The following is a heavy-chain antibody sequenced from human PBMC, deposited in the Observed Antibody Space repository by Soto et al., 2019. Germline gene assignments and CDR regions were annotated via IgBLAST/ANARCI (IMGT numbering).Heavy chain of an antibody. D-gene: IGHD6-19*01. CDR3: AKDPFSAVGRPGWFDP. J-gene: IGHJ5*02. CDR2: ISGSGGST. V-gene: IGHV3-23*01. Sequence: EVQLLESGGVLVQPGGSLRLSCAASGFTFSSYAMSWVRQAPGKGLEWVSAISGSGGSTYYADSVKGRFTIARDNSKNTLYLQMNSLRAEDTAVYYCAKDPFSAVGRPGWFDPWGQGTRVTVS. CDR1: GFTFSSYA.